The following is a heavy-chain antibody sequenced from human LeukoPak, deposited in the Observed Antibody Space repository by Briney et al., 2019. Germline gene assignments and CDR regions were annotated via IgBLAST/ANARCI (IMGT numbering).Heavy chain of an antibody. CDR3: AKAAQSRLRYYGSGSYEDY. D-gene: IGHD3-10*01. CDR2: IWYDGSNK. V-gene: IGHV3-33*06. Sequence: GRSLRLSCAAPGFTFSHYGMHWVRQAPGKGLEWVAVIWYDGSNKYYADSVKGRFTISRDNSKNTLYLQMNSLRAEDTAVYYCAKAAQSRLRYYGSGSYEDYWGQGTLVTVSS. J-gene: IGHJ4*02. CDR1: GFTFSHYG.